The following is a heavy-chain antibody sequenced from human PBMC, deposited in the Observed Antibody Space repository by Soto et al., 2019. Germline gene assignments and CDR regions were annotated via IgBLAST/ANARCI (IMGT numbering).Heavy chain of an antibody. V-gene: IGHV1-69*12. Sequence: QVQLVQSGAEVRQPASSVKVSCKTSGGTFSSCAISWVRQAPGQGLEWMGGIVPIVGTTTYAQKFQGRVTITADEATSTAYMQLSRLRSDDTAVYYCVRVVAIPGYPDHWGQGTLVTVSS. CDR3: VRVVAIPGYPDH. J-gene: IGHJ4*02. CDR2: IVPIVGTT. CDR1: GGTFSSCA. D-gene: IGHD5-12*01.